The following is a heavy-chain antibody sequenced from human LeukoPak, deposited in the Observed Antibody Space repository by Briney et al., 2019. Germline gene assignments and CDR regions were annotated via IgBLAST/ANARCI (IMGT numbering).Heavy chain of an antibody. CDR2: IYYDGSNQ. V-gene: IGHV3-33*01. Sequence: GGSLRLSCVVSELRFRNYGMHWVRQAPGKGLEWVAVIYYDGSNQYYADSVKGRFTVSRDNAKNTLHLQMDSLRAEDTAVYYCATDRNSGKYYDYWGQGTLVTVSS. D-gene: IGHD1-26*01. J-gene: IGHJ4*02. CDR1: ELRFRNYG. CDR3: ATDRNSGKYYDY.